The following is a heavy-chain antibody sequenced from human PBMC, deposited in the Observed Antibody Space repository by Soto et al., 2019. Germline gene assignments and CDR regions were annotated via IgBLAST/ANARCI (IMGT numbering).Heavy chain of an antibody. D-gene: IGHD2-21*02. J-gene: IGHJ6*02. CDR1: GGTFSSYA. V-gene: IGHV1-69*13. Sequence: ASVKVSCKASGGTFSSYAISWVRQAPGQGLEWMGGIIPIFGTANYAQKFQGRVTITADESTSTAYMELSSLRSEDTAVYYCATVQTAIHRYYYYYGMDVWGQGTTVTVSS. CDR3: ATVQTAIHRYYYYYGMDV. CDR2: IIPIFGTA.